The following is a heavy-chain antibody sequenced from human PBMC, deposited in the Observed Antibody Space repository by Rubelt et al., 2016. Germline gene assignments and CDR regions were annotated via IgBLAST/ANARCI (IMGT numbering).Heavy chain of an antibody. CDR1: GFSFSDYA. D-gene: IGHD3-22*01. J-gene: IGHJ4*02. CDR3: VKERYYYGVAAADH. Sequence: EVQLVESGGGLVQPGGSLRLSCSASGFSFSDYAMHWVRQAPGKGLECVSAISHTGDTTYYADYADSVKGRLTISRDNSKNMLYLQMSSLTTEDTAVYYGVKERYYYGVAAADHWGQGTLVTVSP. CDR2: ISHTGDTT. V-gene: IGHV3-64D*06.